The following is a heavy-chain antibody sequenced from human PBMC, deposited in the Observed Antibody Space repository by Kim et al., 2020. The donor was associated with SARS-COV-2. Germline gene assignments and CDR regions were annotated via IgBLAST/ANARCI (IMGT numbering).Heavy chain of an antibody. CDR2: ISSGSSYI. D-gene: IGHD3-16*01. V-gene: IGHV3-21*01. CDR1: GFTFSDYS. J-gene: IGHJ4*02. CDR3: ARDLGRDGPEVHPDY. Sequence: GGSLRLSCAASGFTFSDYSMNWVRQAPGKGLEWISSISSGSSYIFYADSVKGRFTISRDNAKNSLHQQMNSLRPEDTALYYCARDLGRDGPEVHPDYWAQGTLVTVSS.